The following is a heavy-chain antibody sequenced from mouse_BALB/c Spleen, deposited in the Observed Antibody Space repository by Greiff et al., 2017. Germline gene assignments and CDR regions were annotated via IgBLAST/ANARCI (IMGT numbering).Heavy chain of an antibody. J-gene: IGHJ2*01. CDR1: GFTFTDYY. V-gene: IGHV7-3*02. CDR3: ARDHWDGYFDY. Sequence: EVKLMESGGGLVQPGGSLRLSCATSGFTFTDYYMSWVRQPPGKALEWLGFIRNKANGYTTEYSASVKGRFTISRDNSQSILYLQMNTLRAEDSATYYCARDHWDGYFDYGGQGTTLTVSS. CDR2: IRNKANGYTT. D-gene: IGHD4-1*01.